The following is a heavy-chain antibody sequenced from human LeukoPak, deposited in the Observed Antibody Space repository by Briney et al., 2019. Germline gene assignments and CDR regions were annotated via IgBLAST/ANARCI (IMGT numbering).Heavy chain of an antibody. CDR3: ARDCYYDSSGYLYFDY. Sequence: SETLSLTCTVSGVSISSFHWSWIRQPAGKGLEWIGRVHTSGTSNYNPSLESRVTMSGDTSKNQFSLSLSSVTAADTAVYYCARDCYYDSSGYLYFDYWGQGTLVPDSA. CDR2: VHTSGTS. V-gene: IGHV4-4*07. CDR1: GVSISSFH. D-gene: IGHD3-22*01. J-gene: IGHJ4*02.